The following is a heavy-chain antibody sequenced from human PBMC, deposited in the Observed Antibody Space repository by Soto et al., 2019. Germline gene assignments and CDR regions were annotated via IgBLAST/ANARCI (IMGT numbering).Heavy chain of an antibody. V-gene: IGHV3-30*18. D-gene: IGHD3-22*01. CDR2: ISYDGSNK. J-gene: IGHJ4*02. CDR3: AKDREGYYDSSGYYYPLYDFDY. Sequence: GGSLRLSCAASGFTFSSYGMHWVRQAPGKGLEWVAVISYDGSNKYYADSVKGRFTISRDNSKNTLYLQMNSLRAEDTAVYYCAKDREGYYDSSGYYYPLYDFDYWRQGTLVTGSS. CDR1: GFTFSSYG.